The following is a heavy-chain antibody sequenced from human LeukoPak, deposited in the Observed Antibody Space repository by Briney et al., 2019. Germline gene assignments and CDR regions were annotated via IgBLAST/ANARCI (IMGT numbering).Heavy chain of an antibody. J-gene: IGHJ4*02. CDR2: IYTSGST. V-gene: IGHV4-61*02. CDR1: GGSISSGSYF. CDR3: AREGYSSSWYSGYYYFDY. D-gene: IGHD6-13*01. Sequence: SETLSLTCTVSGGSISSGSYFWTWIRQPAGKGLEWIGRIYTSGSTDYNPSLKSRVTISVDASKNQFSLKLSSVTAADTAVYYCAREGYSSSWYSGYYYFDYWGQGTPVTVSS.